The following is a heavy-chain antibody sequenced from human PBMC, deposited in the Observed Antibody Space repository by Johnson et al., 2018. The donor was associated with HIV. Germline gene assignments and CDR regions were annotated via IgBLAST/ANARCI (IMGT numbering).Heavy chain of an antibody. CDR3: AKIITGTTYDALDL. Sequence: QVQLVESGGGVVQPGRSLRLSCAASGFTFSRNAMHWVRQAPGKGLERVVVISYAGSNKSYADSVKGRFTISRDNSENTVYVQMNSLRTEDTGMYYCAKIITGTTYDALDLWGQGTMVTVSS. CDR1: GFTFSRNA. J-gene: IGHJ3*01. D-gene: IGHD1-20*01. CDR2: ISYAGSNK. V-gene: IGHV3-30-3*01.